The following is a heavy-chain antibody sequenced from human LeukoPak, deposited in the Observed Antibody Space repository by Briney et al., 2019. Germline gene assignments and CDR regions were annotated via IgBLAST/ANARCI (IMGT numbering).Heavy chain of an antibody. Sequence: GGSLRLSCAASGFTFSSYEMNWVRQAPGKGLEWVSGISGSGSDGSTYYADSVKGRFTISRDNSKNTLYLQMNSLRAEDTAVYYCAKYSHDSSGSYDYWGQGTLVTVSS. CDR2: ISGSGSDGST. V-gene: IGHV3-23*01. J-gene: IGHJ4*02. CDR3: AKYSHDSSGSYDY. CDR1: GFTFSSYE. D-gene: IGHD3-22*01.